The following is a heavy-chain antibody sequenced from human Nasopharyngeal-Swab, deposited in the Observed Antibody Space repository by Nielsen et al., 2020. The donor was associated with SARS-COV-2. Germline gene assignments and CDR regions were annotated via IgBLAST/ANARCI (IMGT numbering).Heavy chain of an antibody. Sequence: SETLSLTCTVSGGSISSGSYYWGWIRQPPGKGLEWIGSIYYSGSTYYNPSLKSRVTISVDTSKNQFSLKLSSVTAADTAVYYCARHGQGITIFGVVSRYGMDVWGQGTTVTVSS. J-gene: IGHJ6*02. CDR1: GGSISSGSYY. CDR2: IYYSGST. D-gene: IGHD3-3*01. V-gene: IGHV4-39*01. CDR3: ARHGQGITIFGVVSRYGMDV.